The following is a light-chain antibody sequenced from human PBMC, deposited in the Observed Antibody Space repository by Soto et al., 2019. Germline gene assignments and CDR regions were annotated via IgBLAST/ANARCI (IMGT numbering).Light chain of an antibody. J-gene: IGLJ1*01. CDR1: SSDVGSYDH. CDR2: EIS. V-gene: IGLV2-14*01. CDR3: ISDTGSSTSYV. Sequence: QSVLTQPASVSGSPGQSITISCSGTSSDVGSYDHVAWYQQFPGKTPKLMIYEISNRPSGVSSRFSGSKSGNTTSLTISGLQAEGEADYYCISDTGSSTSYVFGSGTKVTVL.